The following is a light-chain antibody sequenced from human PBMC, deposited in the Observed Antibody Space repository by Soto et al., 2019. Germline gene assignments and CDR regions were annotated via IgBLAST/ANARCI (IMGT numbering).Light chain of an antibody. V-gene: IGKV3-20*01. CDR1: KSVSSSY. Sequence: EIVLTQSPGTLSLSPGERATLSCRASKSVSSSYLAGYQQKPGQAPRLLIYGASTRATGIPDRFSGSGSGTDVTLTISRLEPEDFAVYYCQQLGSSPWTFGQGTKVEIK. CDR2: GAS. J-gene: IGKJ1*01. CDR3: QQLGSSPWT.